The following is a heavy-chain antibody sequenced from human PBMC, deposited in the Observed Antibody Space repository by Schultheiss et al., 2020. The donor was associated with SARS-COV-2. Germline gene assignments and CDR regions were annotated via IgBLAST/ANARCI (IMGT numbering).Heavy chain of an antibody. D-gene: IGHD3-3*01. CDR2: IYYSGST. Sequence: SQTLSLTCAVSGYSITSAYSWGWIRLPPAKGLEWIGYIYYSGSTNYNPSLKSRVTISVDTSKNQFSLKLSSVTAADTAVYYCARVGYDFWSGPRAANWFDPWGQGTLVTVSS. J-gene: IGHJ5*02. CDR3: ARVGYDFWSGPRAANWFDP. V-gene: IGHV4-61*01. CDR1: GYSITSAYS.